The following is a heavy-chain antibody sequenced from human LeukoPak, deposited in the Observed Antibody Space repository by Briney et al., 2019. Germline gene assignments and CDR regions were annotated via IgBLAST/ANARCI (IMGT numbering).Heavy chain of an antibody. J-gene: IGHJ4*02. Sequence: SQTLSLTCTVSGGSIGSGGYYWSWIRQHPGKGLEWIGYIYYSGSTYYNPSLKSRVTISVDTSKNQFSLKLSSVTAADTAVYYCARGSRGSGSYYATFFDYWGQGTLVTVSS. D-gene: IGHD3-10*01. CDR2: IYYSGST. V-gene: IGHV4-31*03. CDR1: GGSIGSGGYY. CDR3: ARGSRGSGSYYATFFDY.